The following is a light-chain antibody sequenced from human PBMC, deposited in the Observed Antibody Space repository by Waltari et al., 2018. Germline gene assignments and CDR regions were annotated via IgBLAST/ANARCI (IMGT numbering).Light chain of an antibody. CDR1: SPNTRSKP. J-gene: IGLJ2*01. Sequence: QSVLTPPPSASGTPGQRATTSCSGSSPNTRSKPVNWYQPLPGPAPKPLIYSNNQRPSGVPDRFSGSKSVTSASLAISRLQSEDAADYYCATWDDSLNGRVVFGGGTKLTVL. CDR2: SNN. CDR3: ATWDDSLNGRVV. V-gene: IGLV1-44*01.